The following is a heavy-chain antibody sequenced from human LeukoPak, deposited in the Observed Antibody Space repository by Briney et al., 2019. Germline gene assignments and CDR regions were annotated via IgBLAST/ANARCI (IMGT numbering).Heavy chain of an antibody. CDR2: ISGSGGST. CDR1: GFTFSSYA. V-gene: IGHV3-23*01. J-gene: IGHJ4*02. CDR3: AKDTGYSSSWYETPFDY. D-gene: IGHD6-13*01. Sequence: PGGSLRLSCAASGFTFSSYAMSWVRQAPGKGLEWVSAISGSGGSTYYADSVKGRFTISRDNSKNTLYLQMNSLRAEDTAVYYCAKDTGYSSSWYETPFDYWGRGTLVTVSS.